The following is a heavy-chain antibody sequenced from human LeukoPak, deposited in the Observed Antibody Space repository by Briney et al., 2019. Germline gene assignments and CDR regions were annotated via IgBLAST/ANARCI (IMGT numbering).Heavy chain of an antibody. CDR3: AREGWSGEGTTVTTNGPEFDY. D-gene: IGHD4-17*01. V-gene: IGHV3-21*01. CDR2: ISSSSSYI. CDR1: GFTFSSYS. J-gene: IGHJ4*02. Sequence: TGGSLRLSCAASGFTFSSYSMNWVRQAPGKGLEWVSSISSSSSYIYYADSVKGRFTISRDNAKNSLYLQMNSLRAEDTAVYYCAREGWSGEGTTVTTNGPEFDYWGQGTLVTVSS.